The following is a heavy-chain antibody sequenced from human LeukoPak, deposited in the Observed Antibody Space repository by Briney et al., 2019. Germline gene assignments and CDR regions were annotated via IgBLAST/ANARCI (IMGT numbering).Heavy chain of an antibody. Sequence: PGRSLRLSCAASGFTFSSYAMHWVRQAPGKGLEWVAVISYDGSNKYYADSVKGRFTISRDNSKNTLYLQMNSLRAEDTAVYYCARERSIAAAGTLTGIPGYFDFWGQGTLVTVSS. CDR3: ARERSIAAAGTLTGIPGYFDF. V-gene: IGHV3-30*04. CDR2: ISYDGSNK. J-gene: IGHJ4*02. CDR1: GFTFSSYA. D-gene: IGHD6-13*01.